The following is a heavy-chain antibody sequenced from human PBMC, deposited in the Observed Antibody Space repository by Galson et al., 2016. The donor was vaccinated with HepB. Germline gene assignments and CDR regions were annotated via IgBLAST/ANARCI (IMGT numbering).Heavy chain of an antibody. J-gene: IGHJ4*02. Sequence: SLRLSCAVFGFNLNSYSMNWVRQAPGKGLEWISYITSSSSLIFYADSVKGRFTISRDNARNSLYLQMNILRDEDTAVYYCARVVYGSGSYYRFYDYWGQGTLGTVS. D-gene: IGHD3-10*01. CDR2: ITSSSSLI. CDR3: ARVVYGSGSYYRFYDY. CDR1: GFNLNSYS. V-gene: IGHV3-48*02.